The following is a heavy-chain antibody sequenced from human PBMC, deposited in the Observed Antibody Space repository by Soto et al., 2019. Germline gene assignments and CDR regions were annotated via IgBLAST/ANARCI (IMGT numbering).Heavy chain of an antibody. CDR3: ARAKYRDYGMDV. CDR2: ISNSSSTI. V-gene: IGHV3-48*02. Sequence: GGSLRLSCAASGFTFSSYSMNWVRQAPGKGLEWVSYISNSSSTIYYADSVKGRFTISRDNAKNSLYLQMNSLRDEDTAVYYCARAKYRDYGMDVWGQGTTVTVSS. J-gene: IGHJ6*02. CDR1: GFTFSSYS. D-gene: IGHD6-6*01.